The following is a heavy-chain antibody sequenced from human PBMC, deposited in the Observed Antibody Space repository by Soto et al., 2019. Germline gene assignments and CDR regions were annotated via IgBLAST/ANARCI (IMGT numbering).Heavy chain of an antibody. Sequence: QVQLVESGGGVVQPGRSLRLSCAASGFSFSSYGMHWLRQAPGKGLEWVAVISYDVTNKYYADSVKGRFTISRDNSKNTLYLQMNSLRAEDTAVYYCAKDLRIAVAGTDYFDSWGQGTLVTVSS. CDR2: ISYDVTNK. V-gene: IGHV3-30*18. CDR3: AKDLRIAVAGTDYFDS. D-gene: IGHD6-19*01. CDR1: GFSFSSYG. J-gene: IGHJ4*02.